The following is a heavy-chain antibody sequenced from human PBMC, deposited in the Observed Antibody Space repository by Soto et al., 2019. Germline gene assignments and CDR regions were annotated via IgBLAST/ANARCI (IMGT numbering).Heavy chain of an antibody. CDR2: ISWNSGSI. CDR3: AKYSSSWYYGGYFQH. J-gene: IGHJ1*01. Sequence: EVQLVESGGGLVQPGRSLRLSCAASGFTFDDYAMHWVRQAPGKGLEWVSGISWNSGSIGYADSVKGRFTISRDNAKNSLYLQMNSLRAEDTALYYCAKYSSSWYYGGYFQHWGQGTLVTVSS. V-gene: IGHV3-9*01. CDR1: GFTFDDYA. D-gene: IGHD6-13*01.